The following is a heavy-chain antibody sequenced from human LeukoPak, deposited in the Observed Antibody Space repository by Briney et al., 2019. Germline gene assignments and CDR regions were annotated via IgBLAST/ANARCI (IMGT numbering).Heavy chain of an antibody. Sequence: GGSLRLSCAASGFSLRNHAMHSVRQAPGKGLEWLAVISYDESHKYYADSVKGRFTMSRDNSKNTLYLQMNSLRAEDTAVYHCAKVVFGMVRGDNYYYFYGMDVWGKGTTVTVSS. V-gene: IGHV3-30*18. D-gene: IGHD3-10*01. CDR2: ISYDESHK. J-gene: IGHJ6*04. CDR1: GFSLRNHA. CDR3: AKVVFGMVRGDNYYYFYGMDV.